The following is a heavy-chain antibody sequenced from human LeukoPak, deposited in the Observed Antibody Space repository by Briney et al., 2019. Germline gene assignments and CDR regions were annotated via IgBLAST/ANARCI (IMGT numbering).Heavy chain of an antibody. CDR3: ARGHCSGGSCYSDWNYYYYGMDV. D-gene: IGHD2-15*01. J-gene: IGHJ6*02. CDR2: ISSSGSTI. Sequence: GGSLRLSCAASGFTFSDYYMSWIRQAPGKGLEWVSYISSSGSTIYYADSVKGRFTISRDNAKNSLYLQMSSLRVEDTAVYYCARGHCSGGSCYSDWNYYYYGMDVWGQGTTVTVPS. V-gene: IGHV3-11*01. CDR1: GFTFSDYY.